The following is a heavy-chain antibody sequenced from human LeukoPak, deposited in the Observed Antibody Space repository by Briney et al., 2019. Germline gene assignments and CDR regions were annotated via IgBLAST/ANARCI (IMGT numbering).Heavy chain of an antibody. J-gene: IGHJ6*02. CDR3: ARTAKGFYYGMDV. Sequence: ASVKVSCKASGYTFTGYYMHWVRQAPGQGLEWMGWINPNSGGTNYAQKFQGRVTMTRDTSISAAYMELSRLRSDDTAVYYCARTAKGFYYGMDVWGQGTTVTVSS. V-gene: IGHV1-2*02. CDR1: GYTFTGYY. CDR2: INPNSGGT. D-gene: IGHD6-25*01.